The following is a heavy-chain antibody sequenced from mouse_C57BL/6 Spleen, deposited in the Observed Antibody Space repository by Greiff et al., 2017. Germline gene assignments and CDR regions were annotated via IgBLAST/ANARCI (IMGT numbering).Heavy chain of an antibody. Sequence: VQLQQSGAELVRPGASVKLSCTASGFNIKDDYMHWVKQRPEQGLEWIGWIDPENGDTEYASKFQGKATITADTSSNAAYLQLSSLTSEDTAVYYCTRGANWYGFAYWGQGTLVTVSA. J-gene: IGHJ3*01. D-gene: IGHD4-1*01. CDR2: IDPENGDT. CDR3: TRGANWYGFAY. V-gene: IGHV14-4*01. CDR1: GFNIKDDY.